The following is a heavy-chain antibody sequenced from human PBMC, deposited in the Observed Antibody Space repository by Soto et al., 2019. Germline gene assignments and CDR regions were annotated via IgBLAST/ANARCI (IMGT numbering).Heavy chain of an antibody. D-gene: IGHD2-2*01. CDR3: ARALENIVVVPAAPSYYYYGMDV. CDR2: ISAYNGNT. J-gene: IGHJ6*02. CDR1: GDTFTRYG. Sequence: GAAVKVSCKASGDTFTRYGISWVRQAPGQGLEWMGWISAYNGNTNYAQKLQGRVTMTTDTSTSTAYMELRSLRSDDTAVYYCARALENIVVVPAAPSYYYYGMDVWGQGTTVTVSS. V-gene: IGHV1-18*04.